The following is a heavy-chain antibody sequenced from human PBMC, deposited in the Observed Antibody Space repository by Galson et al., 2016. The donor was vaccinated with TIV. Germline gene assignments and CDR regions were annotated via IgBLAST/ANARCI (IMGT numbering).Heavy chain of an antibody. Sequence: SVKVSCKASGDTFSSYVFNWVRLAPGQGLEWMGGIIPLFRTTNYAQKFQGRVTITADESTNTAYMELNSLKYGDTAVYYCASDRNTAFDTYHQCYGMDVWGQGTTVTVSS. CDR3: ASDRNTAFDTYHQCYGMDV. D-gene: IGHD5-18*01. J-gene: IGHJ6*02. CDR1: GDTFSSYV. V-gene: IGHV1-69*13. CDR2: IIPLFRTT.